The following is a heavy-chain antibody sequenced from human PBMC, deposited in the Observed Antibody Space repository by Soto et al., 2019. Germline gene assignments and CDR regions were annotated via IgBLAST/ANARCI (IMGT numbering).Heavy chain of an antibody. J-gene: IGHJ4*02. V-gene: IGHV3-23*01. Sequence: EVQLLESGGGLIQPGGSLRLSCEASGFTFSNYGMTWVRLAPGKGLEWVSTISGSGGRTYYADPVKGRFTISRDNSKNTLYLQINSLTAEYTSVYYCAKEMIASTLADFCDYGGQGTLVTVSS. CDR2: ISGSGGRT. D-gene: IGHD2-21*01. CDR1: GFTFSNYG. CDR3: AKEMIASTLADFCDY.